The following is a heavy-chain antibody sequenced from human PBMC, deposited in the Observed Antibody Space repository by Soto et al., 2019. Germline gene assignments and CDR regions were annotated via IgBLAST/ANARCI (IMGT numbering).Heavy chain of an antibody. CDR3: AKLYWNPRYFDY. J-gene: IGHJ4*02. D-gene: IGHD1-1*01. CDR2: ITDSGGST. Sequence: PGGSLRLSCVASGFSFSSYAMNWVRQAPGKGLEWVSTITDSGGSTDYADSVKGRFTISRDNSKSTLYLQMNNLRADDTAVYYCAKLYWNPRYFDYWGQGARVTVSS. V-gene: IGHV3-23*01. CDR1: GFSFSSYA.